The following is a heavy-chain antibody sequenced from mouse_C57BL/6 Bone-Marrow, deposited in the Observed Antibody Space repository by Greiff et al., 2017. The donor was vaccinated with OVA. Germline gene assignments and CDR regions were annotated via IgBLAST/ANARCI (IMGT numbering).Heavy chain of an antibody. D-gene: IGHD2-1*01. CDR1: GYTFTDYA. J-gene: IGHJ3*01. V-gene: IGHV1-67*01. Sequence: QVQLKESGPELVRPGVSVKISCKGSGYTFTDYAMHWVKQSHAKSLEWIGVISTYYGDASYNQKFKDKATMTVDKSSSTAYMELARLTSEDSAVYYCSYGNYYAWFAYWGQGTLVTVSA. CDR3: SYGNYYAWFAY. CDR2: ISTYYGDA.